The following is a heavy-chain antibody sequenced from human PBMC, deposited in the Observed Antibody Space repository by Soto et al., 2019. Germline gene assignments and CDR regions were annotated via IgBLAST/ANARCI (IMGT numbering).Heavy chain of an antibody. CDR1: GFTFGHVW. V-gene: IGHV3-15*01. Sequence: EVQLVESGGGLVKPGGSLRLSCAASGFTFGHVWISWVRQAPGKGLEWVGRIKSKTDGGTSGYAAPVKGRFTISRDDSKNTLYLQMNSLKAEDTAVYYCATGSSLGAPRWGQGTLVTVSS. D-gene: IGHD3-16*01. CDR3: ATGSSLGAPR. J-gene: IGHJ4*02. CDR2: IKSKTDGGTS.